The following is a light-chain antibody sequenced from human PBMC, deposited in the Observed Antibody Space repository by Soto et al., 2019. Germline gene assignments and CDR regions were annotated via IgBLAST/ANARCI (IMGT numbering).Light chain of an antibody. CDR3: SSYAGSNTYV. J-gene: IGLJ1*01. Sequence: QSALTQPPSASGSPGQSVTISCTGTSSDVGGYNYVSWYQHHPGKAPKLMIYEVSKRPSGVPDRFSGSKSGNSASLTVSGLQAEDEADYYCSSYAGSNTYVVGTGTKLTVL. V-gene: IGLV2-8*01. CDR1: SSDVGGYNY. CDR2: EVS.